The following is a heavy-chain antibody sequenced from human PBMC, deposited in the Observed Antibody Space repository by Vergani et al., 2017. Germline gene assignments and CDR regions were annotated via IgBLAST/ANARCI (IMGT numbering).Heavy chain of an antibody. Sequence: EVQLLQSGGGVIQPGGSVRLSCAASGFTFSACPMTWVRQAPGKGLEWVSAISARYPSTYYADSVKGRFTISRDNSKNMLYLQMNSLRAEDTAVYYCAKLSYDTTPYWQGCYDCWGQGTLVSVSS. CDR2: ISARYPST. CDR1: GFTFSACP. D-gene: IGHD3-22*01. CDR3: AKLSYDTTPYWQGCYDC. J-gene: IGHJ4*02. V-gene: IGHV3-23*01.